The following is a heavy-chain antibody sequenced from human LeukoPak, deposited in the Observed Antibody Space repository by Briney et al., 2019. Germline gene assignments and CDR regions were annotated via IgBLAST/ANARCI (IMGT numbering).Heavy chain of an antibody. CDR2: INPNSGGT. D-gene: IGHD6-13*01. Sequence: ASVKLSCKASGYTFTCYYMHWVRQAPGPGLEWMGWINPNSGGTNYAQKFQGRVTMTRDTSISTAYMELNRLRSYDTAVYYCASPGMTAAGTTAVDIWGEGTMVTVSS. J-gene: IGHJ3*02. CDR3: ASPGMTAAGTTAVDI. V-gene: IGHV1-2*02. CDR1: GYTFTCYY.